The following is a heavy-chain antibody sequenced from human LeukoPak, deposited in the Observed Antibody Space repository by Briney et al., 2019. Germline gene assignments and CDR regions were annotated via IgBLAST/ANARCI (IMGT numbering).Heavy chain of an antibody. V-gene: IGHV3-30*18. Sequence: GGSLRLSCAASGFTFSTYWMHWVRQAPGKGLEWVAVISYDGSNKYYADSVKGRFTISRDNSKNTLYLQMNILRAEDTAVYYCAKDRVYYYDSSGYPPGDWGQGTLVTVSS. D-gene: IGHD3-22*01. J-gene: IGHJ4*02. CDR2: ISYDGSNK. CDR3: AKDRVYYYDSSGYPPGD. CDR1: GFTFSTYW.